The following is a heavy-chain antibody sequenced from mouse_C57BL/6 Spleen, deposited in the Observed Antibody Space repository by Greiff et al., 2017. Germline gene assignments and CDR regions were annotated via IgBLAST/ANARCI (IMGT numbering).Heavy chain of an antibody. CDR3: TRGGSRKDWYFDV. V-gene: IGHV1-15*01. CDR2: IDPETGGT. D-gene: IGHD1-1*01. J-gene: IGHJ1*03. Sequence: VQLQQSGAELVRPGASVTLSCKASGYTFTDYEMHWVKQTPVHGLEWIGAIDPETGGTAYNQKFKGKAILTADKSSSTAYMELRSLTSEDSAVYYCTRGGSRKDWYFDVWGTGTTVTVSS. CDR1: GYTFTDYE.